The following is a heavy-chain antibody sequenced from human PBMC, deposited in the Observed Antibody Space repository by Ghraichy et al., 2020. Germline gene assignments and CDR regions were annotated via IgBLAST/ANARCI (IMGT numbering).Heavy chain of an antibody. CDR1: GFTFSSDA. CDR3: AKDTTVVTPGWFDP. Sequence: GGSLRLSCAASGFTFSSDAMSWVRQAPGKGLEWVSAISGSGGSTYYTDSVKGRFTISRDNSKNTLYLQMNSLRAEDTAAYYCAKDTTVVTPGWFDPWGQGTLVTVSS. V-gene: IGHV3-23*01. D-gene: IGHD4-23*01. CDR2: ISGSGGST. J-gene: IGHJ5*02.